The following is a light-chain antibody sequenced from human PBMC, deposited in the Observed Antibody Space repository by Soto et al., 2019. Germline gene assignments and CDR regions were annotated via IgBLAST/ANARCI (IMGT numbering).Light chain of an antibody. Sequence: QSVLTQPASVSGSPGQSITISCTGTSSDIGDYNYVSWYQQHPGKAPKLMIYEVSYRPSGVSDRFSGSKSDNTASLTISGLQAEDEAHYYCSSHSSSSTLHVFGTGTKLTVL. CDR3: SSHSSSSTLHV. CDR1: SSDIGDYNY. CDR2: EVS. V-gene: IGLV2-14*01. J-gene: IGLJ1*01.